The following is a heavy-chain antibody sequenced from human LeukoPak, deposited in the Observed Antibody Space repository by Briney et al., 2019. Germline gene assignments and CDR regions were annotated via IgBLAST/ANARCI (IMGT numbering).Heavy chain of an antibody. Sequence: ASVKVSCKAFGYTFTSNYMHWVRQAPGQGPEWMGVISPSGGSTTYAQKFQGRVTITADKSTSTAYMELSSLRSEDTAVYYCARTRSSSSSWYGQFDYWGQGTLVTVPS. D-gene: IGHD6-13*01. CDR2: ISPSGGST. CDR3: ARTRSSSSSWYGQFDY. V-gene: IGHV1-46*01. CDR1: GYTFTSNY. J-gene: IGHJ4*02.